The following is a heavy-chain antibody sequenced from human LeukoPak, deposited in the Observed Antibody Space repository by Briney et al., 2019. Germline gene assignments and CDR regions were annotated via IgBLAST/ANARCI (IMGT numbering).Heavy chain of an antibody. CDR3: ARDLLNCSGGSCYGGFDP. CDR1: GSSISSSNW. Sequence: SETLSLTCAVSGSSISSSNWWSWVRQPPGKGLEWIGEIYHSGSTNYNPSLKSRVTISVDKSKNQFSLKLSSVTAADTAVYYCARDLLNCSGGSCYGGFDPWGQGTLVTVSS. CDR2: IYHSGST. J-gene: IGHJ5*02. D-gene: IGHD2-15*01. V-gene: IGHV4-4*02.